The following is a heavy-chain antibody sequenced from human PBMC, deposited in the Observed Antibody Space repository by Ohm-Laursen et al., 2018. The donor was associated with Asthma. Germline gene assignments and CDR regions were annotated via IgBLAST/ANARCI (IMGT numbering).Heavy chain of an antibody. CDR1: GFTFRSYS. Sequence: SLRLSCAASGFTFRSYSMNWVHQTPGKGLEWVSYISSTSDIIFYADSVKGRFIISRDNAKKSLYLQMNSLRDEDTAVYYCARDLNVDTGMAYGMDVWGQGTTVTVSS. J-gene: IGHJ6*02. CDR2: ISSTSDII. V-gene: IGHV3-48*02. D-gene: IGHD5-18*01. CDR3: ARDLNVDTGMAYGMDV.